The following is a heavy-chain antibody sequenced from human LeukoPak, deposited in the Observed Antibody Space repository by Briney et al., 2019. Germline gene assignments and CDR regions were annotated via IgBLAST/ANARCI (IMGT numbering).Heavy chain of an antibody. V-gene: IGHV3-64D*06. D-gene: IGHD3-10*01. J-gene: IGHJ4*02. CDR2: MSVITGRT. CDR3: VKPARGSGIQYGFDS. Sequence: PGGSLRLSCSASGFXFSSYAIHWVRQAPGKRLEYVSAMSVITGRTFYADSVEGRFTISRDNSGNTLYLQMTSLRPEDTAVYYCVKPARGSGIQYGFDSWGQGTLVTVSS. CDR1: GFXFSSYA.